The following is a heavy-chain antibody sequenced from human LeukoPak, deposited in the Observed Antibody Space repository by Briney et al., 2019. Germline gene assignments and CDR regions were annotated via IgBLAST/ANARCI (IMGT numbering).Heavy chain of an antibody. Sequence: SETLSLTCTVSGYAISSGHYWGWIRPPPGKGLEWIGSVYHSGSTYYNVSLKSRLTISGDTSKNQVSLKLSSVTAADTAVYYCARDPHSHYYDSRGYYSGAFDLWGPGTMVTVSS. CDR2: VYHSGST. V-gene: IGHV4-38-2*02. CDR3: ARDPHSHYYDSRGYYSGAFDL. D-gene: IGHD3-22*01. CDR1: GYAISSGHY. J-gene: IGHJ3*01.